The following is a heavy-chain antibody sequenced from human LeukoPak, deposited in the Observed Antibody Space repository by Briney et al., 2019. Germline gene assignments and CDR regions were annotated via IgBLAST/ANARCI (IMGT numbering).Heavy chain of an antibody. CDR1: GFTFTSYA. Sequence: GGSLRLSCAASGFTFTSYAMHWVRQAPGKGLEWVAVISYDGSNKYYADSVRGRFTISRDNSKNTPYLQMNSLRAEDTAVYYCARCSLAFFDYWGQGTLVTVSS. J-gene: IGHJ4*02. D-gene: IGHD3-10*02. CDR3: ARCSLAFFDY. V-gene: IGHV3-30*03. CDR2: ISYDGSNK.